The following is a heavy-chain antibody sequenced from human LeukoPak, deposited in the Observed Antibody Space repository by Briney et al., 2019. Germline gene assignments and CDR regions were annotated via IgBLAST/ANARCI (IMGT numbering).Heavy chain of an antibody. CDR2: INHSGST. D-gene: IGHD3-16*02. J-gene: IGHJ4*02. V-gene: IGHV4-34*01. CDR3: ARAPRYYFDY. Sequence: WETLSLTCAVYGGSFSGYYSSWMRQPPGKGLEWIGEINHSGSTNYNPSLKSRVTISVDTSKNQFSLKLSSVTAADTAVYYCARAPRYYFDYWGQGTLVTVSS. CDR1: GGSFSGYY.